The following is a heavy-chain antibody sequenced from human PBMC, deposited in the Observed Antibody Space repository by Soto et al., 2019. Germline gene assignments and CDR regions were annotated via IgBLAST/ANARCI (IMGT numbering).Heavy chain of an antibody. J-gene: IGHJ5*02. CDR2: FYSSGSI. D-gene: IGHD6-19*01. V-gene: IGHV4-31*02. CDR3: ARMYSSGSGWFHP. Sequence: QIELQESGPGLVKPSQTLSLTCFVSGYFIGAGGYYWSWIRHHPGKGLEWIGSFYSSGSIIYNPSLRSRVSISGDMSTNQFSMSLYSVTAADTARYYCARMYSSGSGWFHPWGQGTLVTVSS. CDR1: GYFIGAGGYY.